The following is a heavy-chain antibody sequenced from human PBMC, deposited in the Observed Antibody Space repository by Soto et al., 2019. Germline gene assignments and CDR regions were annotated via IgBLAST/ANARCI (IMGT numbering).Heavy chain of an antibody. CDR1: GGTFSNHA. CDR2: ISAYNGNT. CDR3: ARDHPSSYCTNGVCLGWFDA. V-gene: IGHV1-18*01. D-gene: IGHD2-8*01. Sequence: ASVKVSCKASGGTFSNHAISWVRQAPGQGPEWMGGISAYNGNTNYAQKLQGRVTMTTDTSTSTAYMELRSLRSDDTAVYYCARDHPSSYCTNGVCLGWFDAWGQGTLVTVSS. J-gene: IGHJ5*02.